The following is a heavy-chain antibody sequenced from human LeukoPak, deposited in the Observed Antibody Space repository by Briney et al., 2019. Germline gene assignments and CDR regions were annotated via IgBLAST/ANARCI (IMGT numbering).Heavy chain of an antibody. CDR1: GYTFTSYN. J-gene: IGHJ4*02. CDR2: INPSGGST. CDR3: ARAGFGVAGLNY. D-gene: IGHD6-19*01. Sequence: ASVKVSCTASGYTFTSYNMQWVRQAPGQGLEWMGVINPSGGSTSYAQKFQGRVTMTRDTSTSTVYMELSSLRSEDTAVYYCARAGFGVAGLNYWGQGTLVTVPS. V-gene: IGHV1-46*01.